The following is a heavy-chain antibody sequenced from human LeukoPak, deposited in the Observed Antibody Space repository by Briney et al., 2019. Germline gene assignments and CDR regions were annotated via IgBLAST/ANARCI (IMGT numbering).Heavy chain of an antibody. CDR1: GYSFSSYG. V-gene: IGHV1-18*01. CDR2: ISPDNGKT. CDR3: AREVYSKEVFDI. Sequence: ASVKVSCKASGYSFSSYGIIWVRQVPGQGLEWMGWISPDNGKTHYAQTLQDRVTMTTDTSTNTCYMEVRSLRSDDTAVYYCAREVYSKEVFDIGSQGTMVIVS. D-gene: IGHD6-6*01. J-gene: IGHJ3*02.